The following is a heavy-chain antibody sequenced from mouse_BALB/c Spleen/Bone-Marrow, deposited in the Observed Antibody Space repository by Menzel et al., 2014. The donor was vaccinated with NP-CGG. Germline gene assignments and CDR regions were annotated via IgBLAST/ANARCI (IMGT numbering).Heavy chain of an antibody. J-gene: IGHJ2*01. D-gene: IGHD2-4*01. Sequence: EVMLVESGGGLVQPGGSRKLPCAASGFTFSSFGMHWVRQAPEKGLEWVAYISSGSSTIYYADTVKGRFTISRDNPKNTLFLQMTSLRSEDTAMYYCASDYDYFDYWRQGTPLTVSS. CDR1: GFTFSSFG. CDR3: ASDYDYFDY. CDR2: ISSGSSTI. V-gene: IGHV5-17*02.